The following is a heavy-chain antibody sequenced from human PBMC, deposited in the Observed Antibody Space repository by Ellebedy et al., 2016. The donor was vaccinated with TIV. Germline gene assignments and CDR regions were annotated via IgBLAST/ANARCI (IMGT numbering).Heavy chain of an antibody. J-gene: IGHJ4*02. CDR1: GFTFNTYN. D-gene: IGHD3-22*01. CDR2: IGSSSSAI. V-gene: IGHV3-48*04. Sequence: GESLKISCAASGFTFNTYNMNWVRQAPGKGLEWVSFIGSSSSAIYYADSVKGRFTISRDNAKNLLYLQMNSLRAEDTAVYYCAREGGGEVGSSGYGADYWGQGTLVTVSS. CDR3: AREGGGEVGSSGYGADY.